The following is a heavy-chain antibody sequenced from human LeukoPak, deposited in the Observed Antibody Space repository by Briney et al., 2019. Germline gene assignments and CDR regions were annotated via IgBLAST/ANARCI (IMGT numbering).Heavy chain of an antibody. D-gene: IGHD3-22*01. V-gene: IGHV3-48*03. CDR2: ISSRGSTI. J-gene: IGHJ3*02. Sequence: GGSLRLSCAASGFTFSSYAMNWVRQAPGKGLEWVSYISSRGSTIYYADSVKGRFTISRDNAKNSLYLQMNSLRAEDTAVYYCARGPPEYYYDSSGQQVAFDIWGQGTMVTVSS. CDR3: ARGPPEYYYDSSGQQVAFDI. CDR1: GFTFSSYA.